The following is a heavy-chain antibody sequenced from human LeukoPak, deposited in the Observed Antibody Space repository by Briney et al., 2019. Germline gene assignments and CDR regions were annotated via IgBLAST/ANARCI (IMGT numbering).Heavy chain of an antibody. CDR1: GGSISSGSDY. J-gene: IGHJ4*02. V-gene: IGHV4-39*01. CDR2: IYYSGST. CDR3: ASQTYYSSGYFDY. Sequence: PSETLSLTCTVSGGSISSGSDYWGWIRQPPGKGLEWIGSIYYSGSTYYNPSLKSRVTISVDTSKKQFSLKLSSVTAADTAVYYCASQTYYSSGYFDYWGQGTPVTVSS. D-gene: IGHD3-22*01.